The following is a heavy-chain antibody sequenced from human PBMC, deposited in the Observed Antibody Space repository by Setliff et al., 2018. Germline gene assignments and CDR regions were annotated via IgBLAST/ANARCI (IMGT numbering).Heavy chain of an antibody. CDR3: ARTRYGLGGLPY. CDR1: GGSISSSSHY. V-gene: IGHV4-61*01. J-gene: IGHJ4*02. Sequence: SETLSLTCTVSGGSISSSSHYWSWIRQPPGKGLEWIGFIHYSGSTNYNPSLKSRVTISLDTPKNQFSLRLSSVTAADTAVYYCARTRYGLGGLPYWGQGTLVTVSS. D-gene: IGHD2-15*01. CDR2: IHYSGST.